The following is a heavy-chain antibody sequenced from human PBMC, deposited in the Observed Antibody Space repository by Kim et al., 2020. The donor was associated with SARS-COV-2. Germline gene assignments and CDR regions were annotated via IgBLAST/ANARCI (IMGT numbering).Heavy chain of an antibody. CDR3: ARWGPPWGIDF. J-gene: IGHJ4*02. Sequence: YDLDSVRGRFTIARDNVKNSLYLQMNSLRAEDTAVYYCARWGPPWGIDFWGQGTLVTVSS. V-gene: IGHV3-7*01. D-gene: IGHD3-16*01.